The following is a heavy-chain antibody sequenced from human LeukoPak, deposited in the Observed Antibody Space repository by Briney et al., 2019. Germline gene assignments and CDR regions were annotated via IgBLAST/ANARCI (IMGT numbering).Heavy chain of an antibody. CDR1: GYTFTVHY. CDR2: IKPDSGAT. Sequence: ASVKVSCKASGYTFTVHYLHWLRQAPGQGLEWMGWIKPDSGATNFAQNFQGRATMTSDTSINTAYIELSSLTSDDTAMYYCARDHDYGPDYWGQGTLVTVSA. CDR3: ARDHDYGPDY. J-gene: IGHJ4*02. V-gene: IGHV1-2*02. D-gene: IGHD4/OR15-4a*01.